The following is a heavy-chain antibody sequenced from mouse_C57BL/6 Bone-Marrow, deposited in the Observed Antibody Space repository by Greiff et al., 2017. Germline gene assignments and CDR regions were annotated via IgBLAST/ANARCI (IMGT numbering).Heavy chain of an antibody. CDR2: ISDGGSYT. CDR1: GFTFSSYA. V-gene: IGHV5-4*01. Sequence: EVKLMESGGGLVKPGGSLKLSCAASGFTFSSYAMSWVRQTPETRLEWVATISDGGSYTYYPDNVKGRFTISRDNAKNNLYLQMSHLKSEDTAMYYCARDGWWYFDVWGTGTTVTVSS. D-gene: IGHD2-3*01. J-gene: IGHJ1*03. CDR3: ARDGWWYFDV.